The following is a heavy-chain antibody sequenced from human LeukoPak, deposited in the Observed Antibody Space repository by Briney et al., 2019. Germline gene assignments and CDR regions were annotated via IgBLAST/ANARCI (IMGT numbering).Heavy chain of an antibody. Sequence: ASVKVSCKASGYTFTSYGISWVRQAPGQGLEWMGWISVYNGNTNYAQKLQGRVTMTTDTSTSTAYMELRSLRSDDTAVYYCARALGMVRGARRYYFDYWGQGTLVTVSS. CDR3: ARALGMVRGARRYYFDY. CDR2: ISVYNGNT. V-gene: IGHV1-18*01. CDR1: GYTFTSYG. D-gene: IGHD3-10*01. J-gene: IGHJ4*02.